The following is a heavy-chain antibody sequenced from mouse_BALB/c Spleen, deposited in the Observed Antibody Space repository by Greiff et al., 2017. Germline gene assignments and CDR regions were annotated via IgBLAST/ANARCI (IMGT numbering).Heavy chain of an antibody. V-gene: IGHV5-6-5*01. Sequence: EVKLVESGGGLVKPGGSLKLSCAASGFTFSSYAMSWVRQTPEKRLEWVASISSGGSTYYPDSVKGRFTISRDNARNILYLQMSSLRSEDTAMYYCARGGGNYFDWYFDVWGAGTTVTVSS. CDR1: GFTFSSYA. D-gene: IGHD2-1*01. CDR2: ISSGGST. J-gene: IGHJ1*01. CDR3: ARGGGNYFDWYFDV.